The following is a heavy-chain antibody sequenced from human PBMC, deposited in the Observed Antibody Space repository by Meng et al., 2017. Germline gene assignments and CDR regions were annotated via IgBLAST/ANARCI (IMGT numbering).Heavy chain of an antibody. Sequence: GEFLKISCGASGFTFSNYWMHWVRQAPGKGLVWVSRINNDGSDTAYADSVKGRFTISRDNAKNTQFLQMNGLRAEDTAVYYCARGEYHFESSGYYTHWGQGTLVTVSS. CDR1: GFTFSNYW. J-gene: IGHJ4*02. D-gene: IGHD3-22*01. CDR3: ARGEYHFESSGYYTH. CDR2: INNDGSDT. V-gene: IGHV3-74*01.